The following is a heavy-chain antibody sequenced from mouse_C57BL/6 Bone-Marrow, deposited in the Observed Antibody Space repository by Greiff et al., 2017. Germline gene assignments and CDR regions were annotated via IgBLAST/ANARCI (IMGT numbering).Heavy chain of an antibody. Sequence: EVNLVESGGGLVKPGGSLKLSCAASGFTFSDYGMHWVRQAPEKGLEWVAYISSGSSTIYYADTVKGRFTISRDNAKNTLFLQMTSLRSEDTAMYYCARDGNFEGFAYRGQGTLVTVSA. CDR2: ISSGSSTI. CDR3: ARDGNFEGFAY. J-gene: IGHJ3*01. D-gene: IGHD2-1*01. V-gene: IGHV5-17*01. CDR1: GFTFSDYG.